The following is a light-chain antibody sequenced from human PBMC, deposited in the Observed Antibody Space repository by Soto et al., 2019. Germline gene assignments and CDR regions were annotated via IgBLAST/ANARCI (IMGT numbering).Light chain of an antibody. J-gene: IGLJ1*01. V-gene: IGLV2-14*01. CDR2: EVS. CDR3: SSYSISTAYL. Sequence: QSFLRQPAAGSGAPGHSITISCTGTSSDVGGYDYVSWYQLHPGKAPKLMIFEVSNRPSGVSYRFSGSKSGNTASLTISGLQAEDEADYFCSSYSISTAYLFGTGTKVTVL. CDR1: SSDVGGYDY.